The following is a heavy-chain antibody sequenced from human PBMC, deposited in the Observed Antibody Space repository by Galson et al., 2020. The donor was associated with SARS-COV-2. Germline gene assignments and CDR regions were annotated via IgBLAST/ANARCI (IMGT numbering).Heavy chain of an antibody. Sequence: GGSLRLSCAVLEFAFRSYAMTWVRQAPGKGLEWVAVIYSGGSTYYADSVKGRFIISRDHSYNTLDLQMNSLRSDDTAVYYCVLWGSRGYYYAMDVWGLGTTVTVSS. V-gene: IGHV3-23*03. J-gene: IGHJ6*02. CDR1: EFAFRSYA. CDR3: VLWGSRGYYYAMDV. CDR2: IYSGGST. D-gene: IGHD2-2*01.